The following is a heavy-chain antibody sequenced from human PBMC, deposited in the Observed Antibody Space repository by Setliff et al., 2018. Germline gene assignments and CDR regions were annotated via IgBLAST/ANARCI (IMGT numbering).Heavy chain of an antibody. D-gene: IGHD2-15*01. V-gene: IGHV3-30*02. Sequence: RGESLKISCAASGFTFAMYGMHWVRQAPGKGLEWVTFIRYNGDYDGDKKYYADSVKGRFTISRDNSRDTVFLQMNSLRVEDTARYYCAKDQFSGNGVYDPFDIWGQGTMVTVSS. CDR3: AKDQFSGNGVYDPFDI. CDR1: GFTFAMYG. J-gene: IGHJ3*02. CDR2: IRYNGDYDGDKK.